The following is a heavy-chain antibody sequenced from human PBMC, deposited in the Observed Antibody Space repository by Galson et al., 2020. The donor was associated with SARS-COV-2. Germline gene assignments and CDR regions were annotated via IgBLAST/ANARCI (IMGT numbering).Heavy chain of an antibody. J-gene: IGHJ4*02. D-gene: IGHD3-9*01. Sequence: GESLKISCTASGYTFTSYGISWVRQAPGQGLEWMGWISAYNGNTNYAQKLQGRVTTTTDTSTSTAYMELRSLRSDDTAVYYCARDTYYDILAGYPTPGIDYWGQGTLVTVSA. CDR2: ISAYNGNT. CDR3: ARDTYYDILAGYPTPGIDY. V-gene: IGHV1-18*04. CDR1: GYTFTSYG.